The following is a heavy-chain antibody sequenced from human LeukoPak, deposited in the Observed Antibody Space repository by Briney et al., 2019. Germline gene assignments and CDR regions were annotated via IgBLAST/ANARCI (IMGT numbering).Heavy chain of an antibody. Sequence: ASVKVSCKASGYTFTGYYMHWVRQAPGQGLAWVGWINPNSGGTNSAQKFQVRVTMTRDTSISTAYMELSRLRSDDTAVYYCARVGEYSSSRGAFDIWGQGTMVTVSS. D-gene: IGHD6-6*01. CDR2: INPNSGGT. CDR3: ARVGEYSSSRGAFDI. V-gene: IGHV1-2*02. J-gene: IGHJ3*02. CDR1: GYTFTGYY.